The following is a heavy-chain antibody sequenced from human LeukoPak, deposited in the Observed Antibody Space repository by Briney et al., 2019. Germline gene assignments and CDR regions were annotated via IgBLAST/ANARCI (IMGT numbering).Heavy chain of an antibody. CDR3: SRGRSLGYCSSTSCYVSDAFDI. V-gene: IGHV6-1*01. CDR1: GDSVSSSFAA. J-gene: IGHJ3*02. Sequence: SQTLSLTCAISGDSVSSSFAAWTWIRQSPSRGLEWLGRTYYRSKWYNDYAESLKSRITINPDTSKNQFSLHLNSVTPEDTAVYFCSRGRSLGYCSSTSCYVSDAFDIWGQRTMVTVSS. CDR2: TYYRSKWYN. D-gene: IGHD2-2*01.